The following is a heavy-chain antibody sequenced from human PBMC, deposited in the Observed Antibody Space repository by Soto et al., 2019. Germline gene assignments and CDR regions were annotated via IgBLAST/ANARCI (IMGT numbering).Heavy chain of an antibody. CDR1: GGSISSGGYY. Sequence: SETLSLTCTVSGGSISSGGYYWSWIRQHPGKGLEWIGYIYYIGSTYYNPSLKSRVTISVDTSKNQFSLKLSSVTAADTAVYYCARGLITGSHYSGGWYYFDSWGQGTQVTVSS. CDR3: ARGLITGSHYSGGWYYFDS. V-gene: IGHV4-31*03. D-gene: IGHD6-19*01. J-gene: IGHJ4*02. CDR2: IYYIGST.